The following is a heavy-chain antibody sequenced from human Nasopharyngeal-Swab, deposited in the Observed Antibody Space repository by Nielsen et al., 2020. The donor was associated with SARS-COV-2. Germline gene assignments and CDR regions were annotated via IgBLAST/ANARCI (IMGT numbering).Heavy chain of an antibody. CDR3: ASSATYYDILTGYNYYYYMDV. CDR2: ISSSGSTI. Sequence: GGSLRLSCAASGFTFSDYYMSWIRQAPGKGLEWVSYISSSGSTIYYADSVKGRFTISRDNAKNSLYLQMNSLRAEDTAVYYCASSATYYDILTGYNYYYYMDVWGKGTTVTVSS. J-gene: IGHJ6*03. D-gene: IGHD3-9*01. CDR1: GFTFSDYY. V-gene: IGHV3-11*01.